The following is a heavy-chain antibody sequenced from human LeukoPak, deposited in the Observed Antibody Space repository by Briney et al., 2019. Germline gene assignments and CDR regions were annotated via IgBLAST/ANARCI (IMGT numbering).Heavy chain of an antibody. CDR3: ARVRKDTAMVFDY. D-gene: IGHD5-18*01. CDR1: GYTFTNYD. Sequence: SVKVSCKASGYTFTNYDINWVRQATGQGLEWMGGIIPIFGTANYAQKFQGRVTITADKSTSTAYMELSSLRSEDTAVYYCARVRKDTAMVFDYWGQGTLVTVSS. CDR2: IIPIFGTA. V-gene: IGHV1-69*06. J-gene: IGHJ4*02.